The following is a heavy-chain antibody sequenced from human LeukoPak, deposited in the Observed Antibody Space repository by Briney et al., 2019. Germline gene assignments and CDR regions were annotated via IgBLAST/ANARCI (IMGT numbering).Heavy chain of an antibody. V-gene: IGHV4-39*07. J-gene: IGHJ4*02. CDR1: GGSIRSGTYY. D-gene: IGHD3-10*01. CDR2: VHYSGIT. Sequence: SETLSLTCTVSGGSIRSGTYYWGWIRQPPGKGLKWVGRVHYSGITYYNPSLESRVTISVDTPKNQFSLKLSSVTAADTAVYYCARSPTRSPKHTKFGEPRGDYWGQGTLVTVSS. CDR3: ARSPTRSPKHTKFGEPRGDY.